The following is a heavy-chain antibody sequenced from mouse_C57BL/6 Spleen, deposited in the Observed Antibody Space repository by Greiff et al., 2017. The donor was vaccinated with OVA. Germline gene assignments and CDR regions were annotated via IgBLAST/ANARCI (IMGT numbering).Heavy chain of an antibody. J-gene: IGHJ3*01. Sequence: EVQLVESGPGLVKPSQSLSLTCSVTGYSITSGYYWNWIRQFPGNKLEWMGYISYDGSNNYNPSLKNRISITRDTSKNQFFLKLNSVTTEDTATYYCAREGDSNYFFAYWGQGTLVTVSA. D-gene: IGHD2-5*01. CDR1: GYSITSGYY. CDR3: AREGDSNYFFAY. CDR2: ISYDGSN. V-gene: IGHV3-6*01.